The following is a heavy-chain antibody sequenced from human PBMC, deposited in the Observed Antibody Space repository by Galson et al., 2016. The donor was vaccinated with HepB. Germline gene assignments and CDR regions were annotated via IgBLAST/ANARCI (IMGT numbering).Heavy chain of an antibody. CDR1: GYTFNSHG. Sequence: SVKVSCKASGYTFNSHGISWVRQAPGQGLEWMGWISVYNGNKKHAEKFQDRVTMSTDTPTTTAYLDLRSLRSYDTAVYYCARDPFECSGGMCTSSWGQGTLVTVSS. J-gene: IGHJ5*02. CDR3: ARDPFECSGGMCTSS. V-gene: IGHV1-18*01. CDR2: ISVYNGNK. D-gene: IGHD2-15*01.